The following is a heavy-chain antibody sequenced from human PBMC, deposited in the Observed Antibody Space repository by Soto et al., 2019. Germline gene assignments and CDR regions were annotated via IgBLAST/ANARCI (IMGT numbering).Heavy chain of an antibody. CDR3: ARGTSWQLPFDY. V-gene: IGHV4-59*01. J-gene: IGHJ4*02. D-gene: IGHD6-13*01. CDR2: ISYSGST. CDR1: SDSISSYY. Sequence: SETLSLTCTVSSDSISSYYWSWIRQPPGKRLEWIGYISYSGSTDYNPSLKGRVTISGDTSKNQFSLKVSSVTAADTAVYYCARGTSWQLPFDYWGQGTLVTVSS.